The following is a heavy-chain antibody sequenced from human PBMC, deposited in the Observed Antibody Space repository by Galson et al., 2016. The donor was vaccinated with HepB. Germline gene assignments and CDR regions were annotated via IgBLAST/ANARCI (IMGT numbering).Heavy chain of an antibody. J-gene: IGHJ4*02. CDR2: VSTYSGNP. CDR1: GYTSTTSA. Sequence: SVPVSGKASGYTSTTSAISRVRQAPGQGLQWQGRVSTYSGNPKNAQKFQGGLTLTTDSSTTTAYMELRSMRFDDTALYYCARDVQYRFDSWGQGTLVTVSS. CDR3: ARDVQYRFDS. D-gene: IGHD2/OR15-2a*01. V-gene: IGHV1-18*01.